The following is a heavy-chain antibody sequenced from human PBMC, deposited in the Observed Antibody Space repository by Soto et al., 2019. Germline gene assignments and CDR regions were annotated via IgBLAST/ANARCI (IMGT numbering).Heavy chain of an antibody. V-gene: IGHV1-18*01. CDR2: ISAYNGNT. D-gene: IGHD6-19*01. J-gene: IGHJ5*02. Sequence: ASVKVSCKASGYTFTSYGISWVRQAPGQGLEWMGWISAYNGNTNYAQKLQGRVTMTTDTSTSTAYMELRSLRSDDTAVYYCARGPLRWLGVCCNWFVPWGQGTLVTVS. CDR3: ARGPLRWLGVCCNWFVP. CDR1: GYTFTSYG.